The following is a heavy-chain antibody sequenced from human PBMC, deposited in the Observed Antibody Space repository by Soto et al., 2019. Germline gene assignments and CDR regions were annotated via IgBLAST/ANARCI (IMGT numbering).Heavy chain of an antibody. Sequence: SETLSLTCTVSGGSISSYYWSWIRQPPGKGLEWIGYIYYSGSTNYNPSLKSRVTISVDTSKNQFSLKLSSVTAADTAVYYCAREGGYYYDSSGLFDYWGQGTLVTVSS. J-gene: IGHJ4*02. D-gene: IGHD3-22*01. CDR1: GGSISSYY. CDR3: AREGGYYYDSSGLFDY. V-gene: IGHV4-59*01. CDR2: IYYSGST.